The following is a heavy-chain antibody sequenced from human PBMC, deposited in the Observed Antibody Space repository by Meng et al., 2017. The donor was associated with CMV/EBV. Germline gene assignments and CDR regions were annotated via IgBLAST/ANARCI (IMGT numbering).Heavy chain of an antibody. D-gene: IGHD2-15*01. Sequence: VHAWAEVKKPGSSVNVSCKASGGTFSSYAISWVRQAPGQGLEWMGGIIPIFGTANYAQKFQGRVTITADESTSTAYMELSSLRSEDTAVYYCARNQPSRGWSHEDYWGQGTLVTVSS. CDR3: ARNQPSRGWSHEDY. CDR2: IIPIFGTA. V-gene: IGHV1-69*01. CDR1: GGTFSSYA. J-gene: IGHJ4*02.